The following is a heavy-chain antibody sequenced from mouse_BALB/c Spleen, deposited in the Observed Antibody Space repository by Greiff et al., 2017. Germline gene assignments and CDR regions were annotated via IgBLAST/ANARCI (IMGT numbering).Heavy chain of an antibody. CDR1: GYSITSGYS. Sequence: EVKLEESGPDLVKPSQSLSLTCTVTGYSITSGYSWHWIRQSPGNQLEWMGYIHYSGSTNYNPSLKSRISITRDTSKNQFFLQLNSVTTEDTATYYCAGCYYDCEFDYWGQGTTLTVSS. CDR2: IHYSGST. J-gene: IGHJ2*01. D-gene: IGHD2-4*01. V-gene: IGHV3-1*02. CDR3: AGCYYDCEFDY.